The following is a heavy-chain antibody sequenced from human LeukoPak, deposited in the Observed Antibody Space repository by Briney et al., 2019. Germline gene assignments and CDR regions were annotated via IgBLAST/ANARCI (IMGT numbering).Heavy chain of an antibody. CDR1: GGSISSGGYY. V-gene: IGHV4-31*03. Sequence: PSETLSLTCTVSGGSISSGGYYWSWIRQHPGKGLEWIGYIYYSGSTYYNLSLKSRVTISVDTSKNQFSLKLSSVTAADTAVYYCARDRGYSYGPPFDYWGQGTLVTVSS. CDR3: ARDRGYSYGPPFDY. J-gene: IGHJ4*02. CDR2: IYYSGST. D-gene: IGHD5-18*01.